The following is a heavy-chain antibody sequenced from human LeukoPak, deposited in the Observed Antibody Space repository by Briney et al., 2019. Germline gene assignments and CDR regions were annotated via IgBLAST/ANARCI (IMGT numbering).Heavy chain of an antibody. D-gene: IGHD3-22*01. CDR2: IKQDGSEK. V-gene: IGHV3-7*02. J-gene: IGHJ5*02. CDR3: ATAYYDSSGYYPNWFDP. Sequence: GGSLRLSCAASGFTFSSYWMSWVRQAPGKGLEWVANIKQDGSEKYYVDSVKGRFTISRDNAKNSLYLQMNSLRAEDTAVYYCATAYYDSSGYYPNWFDPWGQGTLVTVSS. CDR1: GFTFSSYW.